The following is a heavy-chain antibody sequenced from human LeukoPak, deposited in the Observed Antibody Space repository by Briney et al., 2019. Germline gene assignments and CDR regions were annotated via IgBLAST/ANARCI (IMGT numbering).Heavy chain of an antibody. D-gene: IGHD3-10*01. CDR1: GFSFSGFG. CDR3: AKDITMVRGSQHPRGLDY. V-gene: IGHV3-23*01. Sequence: GGSLRLSCAASGFSFSGFGMSWVRQAPGKGLEWVSGISGGPVSTSYADSVKGRFTISRDNSKNMLYMKMNSLRAEDTAVYYCAKDITMVRGSQHPRGLDYWGQGTLVTVSS. J-gene: IGHJ4*02. CDR2: ISGGPVST.